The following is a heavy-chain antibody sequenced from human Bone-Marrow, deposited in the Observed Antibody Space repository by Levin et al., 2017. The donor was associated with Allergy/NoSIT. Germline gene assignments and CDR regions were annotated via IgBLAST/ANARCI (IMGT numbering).Heavy chain of an antibody. J-gene: IGHJ3*02. CDR1: GFSLNTNAAA. CDR3: AHRRRYCNEGYCYAGGDTFDI. CDR2: IFWDDDK. V-gene: IGHV2-5*02. Sequence: ESGPTLVKPTQTLTLTCTFSGFSLNTNAAAVGWIRQPPGKALEWLALIFWDDDKRYNPSLRSRLTIIQDSSKNLVVLKMTNVDPVDTATYYCAHRRRYCNEGYCYAGGDTFDIWGQGTMLTVSS. D-gene: IGHD2/OR15-2a*01.